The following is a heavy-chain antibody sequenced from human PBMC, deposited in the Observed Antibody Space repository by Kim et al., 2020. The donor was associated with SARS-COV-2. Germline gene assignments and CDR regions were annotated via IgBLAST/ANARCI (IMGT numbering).Heavy chain of an antibody. CDR2: IRGSGDST. CDR3: ARSRLYGSGTYYNFDY. D-gene: IGHD3-10*01. Sequence: GGSLRLSCAASGFTFSTYAMSWVRQAPGKGLEWVSAIRGSGDSTFYADSVKGRFAISRDNSKNTLYLQMNSLRADDTAVYYCARSRLYGSGTYYNFDYLG. CDR1: GFTFSTYA. J-gene: IGHJ4*01. V-gene: IGHV3-23*01.